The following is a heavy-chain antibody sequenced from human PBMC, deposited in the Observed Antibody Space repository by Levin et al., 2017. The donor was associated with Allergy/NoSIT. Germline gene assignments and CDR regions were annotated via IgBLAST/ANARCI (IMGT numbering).Heavy chain of an antibody. D-gene: IGHD6-13*01. V-gene: IGHV3-53*01. CDR1: GFTVSSNY. CDR3: ARGPRQQLALVTTGYMDV. CDR2: IYSGGST. Sequence: QSGGSLRLSCAASGFTVSSNYMSWVRQAPGKGLEWVSVIYSGGSTYYADSVKGRFTISRDNSKNTLYLQMNSLRAEDTAVYYCARGPRQQLALVTTGYMDVWGKGTTVTVSS. J-gene: IGHJ6*03.